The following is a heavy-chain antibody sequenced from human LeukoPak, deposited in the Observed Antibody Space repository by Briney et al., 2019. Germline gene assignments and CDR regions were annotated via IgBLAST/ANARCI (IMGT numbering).Heavy chain of an antibody. V-gene: IGHV4-30-4*01. CDR1: GGSISSGDYY. Sequence: SQTLSLTCTVSGGSISSGDYYWSWIRQPPGKGLEWIGYIYYSGSTYYNPSLKSRVTISADTSKNQFSLKLSSVTAADTAVYYCARWELPRGGYFDYWGQGTLVTVSS. CDR3: ARWELPRGGYFDY. D-gene: IGHD1-26*01. J-gene: IGHJ4*02. CDR2: IYYSGST.